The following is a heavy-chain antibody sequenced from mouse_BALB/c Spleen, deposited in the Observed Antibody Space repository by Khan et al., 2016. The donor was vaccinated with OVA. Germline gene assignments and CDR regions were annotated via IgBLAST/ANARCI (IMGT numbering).Heavy chain of an antibody. CDR1: GYTFTDYN. V-gene: IGHV1-77*01. J-gene: IGHJ3*01. CDR2: IYPGSGTT. CDR3: AREWGAWFRY. Sequence: QVQLQQSGAELARPGASVKLSCKASGYTFTDYNINWVKERTGQGLEWIGEIYPGSGTTYYNEKITGKATLTADKSSSTVYMQLSSLACEDSAVYFCAREWGAWFRYWGQGTLLTVSA.